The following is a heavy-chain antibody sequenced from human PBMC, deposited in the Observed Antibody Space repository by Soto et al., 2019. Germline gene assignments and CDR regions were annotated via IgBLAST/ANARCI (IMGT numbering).Heavy chain of an antibody. CDR3: AKRGYGDFDGYFDY. V-gene: IGHV3-23*01. CDR2: ISGGGAST. J-gene: IGHJ4*02. CDR1: GFTFSTYA. D-gene: IGHD4-17*01. Sequence: EVQLLESGGGLVQPGGSLRLSCAASGFTFSTYAMSWVRQAPGKGLEWVSAISGGGASTYYADSVKGRFTISRDNSKNTLYLQMSSLRAEDTAVYYCAKRGYGDFDGYFDYWGQGTLVTVSS.